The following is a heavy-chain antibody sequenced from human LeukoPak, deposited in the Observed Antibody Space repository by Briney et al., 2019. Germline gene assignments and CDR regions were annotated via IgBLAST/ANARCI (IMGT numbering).Heavy chain of an antibody. CDR3: ARDPPGGIVVVPNWYFDL. CDR2: IYYSGST. CDR1: GGSISSYY. D-gene: IGHD2-2*01. J-gene: IGHJ2*01. Sequence: SETLSLTCTVSGGSISSYYWSWIRQPPGKGLERIGCIYYSGSTNYNPSLKSRVTISVDTSKNQFSLKLSSVTAADTAVYYCARDPPGGIVVVPNWYFDLWGRGTLVTVSS. V-gene: IGHV4-59*01.